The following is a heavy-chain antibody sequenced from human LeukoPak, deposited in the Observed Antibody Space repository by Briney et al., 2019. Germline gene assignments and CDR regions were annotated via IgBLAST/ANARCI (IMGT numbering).Heavy chain of an antibody. CDR3: AKEAWTSSWPTKSFDY. CDR1: GITLSNAW. CDR2: LKSISNGGTT. D-gene: IGHD6-13*01. V-gene: IGHV3-15*01. Sequence: PGGSLRLSCEASGITLSNAWMNWVRQAPGKGLEWVALLKSISNGGTTDYAAPVKGRFTLSRDDSKNTLYLQMNSLKTEDTAVYYCAKEAWTSSWPTKSFDYWGQGTLVTVSS. J-gene: IGHJ4*02.